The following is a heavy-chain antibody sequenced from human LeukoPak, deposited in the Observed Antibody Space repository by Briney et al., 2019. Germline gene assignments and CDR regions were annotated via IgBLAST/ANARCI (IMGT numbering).Heavy chain of an antibody. V-gene: IGHV1-8*01. CDR2: MNPNSGNT. Sequence: ASVKVSCKASGYTFTSYDINWVRQATGQGLEWMGWMNPNSGNTGYAQKFQGRVTMTRNTSISTAYMELSSLRSEDTAVYYCARVTTAIPDAFDIWGQGTMVTVSS. J-gene: IGHJ3*02. CDR1: GYTFTSYD. CDR3: ARVTTAIPDAFDI. D-gene: IGHD2-21*02.